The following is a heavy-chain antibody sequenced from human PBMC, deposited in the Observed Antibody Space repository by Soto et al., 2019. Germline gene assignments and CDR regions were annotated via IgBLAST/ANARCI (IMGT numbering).Heavy chain of an antibody. J-gene: IGHJ3*02. CDR3: ARGLGYYDSSGYYSGAFDI. CDR2: MNPNSGNT. Sequence: GASVKVSCKASGYTFTSYDINWVRQATGQGLEWMGWMNPNSGNTGYAQKFQGRVTMTRNTSISTAYMELSSLRSEDTAVYYCARGLGYYDSSGYYSGAFDIWGQGTMVTVSS. D-gene: IGHD3-22*01. CDR1: GYTFTSYD. V-gene: IGHV1-8*01.